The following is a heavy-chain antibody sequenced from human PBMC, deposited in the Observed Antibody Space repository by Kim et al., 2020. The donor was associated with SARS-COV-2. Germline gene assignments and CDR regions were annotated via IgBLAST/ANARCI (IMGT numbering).Heavy chain of an antibody. V-gene: IGHV1-3*01. Sequence: GNGYTTYPQKFQGRVTITRDTSASTAYMDLSSLRSEDMAVYYCARELRSGYWGQGTLVTVSS. D-gene: IGHD3-10*01. CDR2: GNGYT. J-gene: IGHJ4*02. CDR3: ARELRSGY.